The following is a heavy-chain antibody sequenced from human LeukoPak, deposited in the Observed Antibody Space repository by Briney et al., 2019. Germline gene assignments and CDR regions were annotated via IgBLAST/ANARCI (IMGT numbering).Heavy chain of an antibody. J-gene: IGHJ4*02. Sequence: ASVKVSCKASGYTFTSYDINWVRQATGQGLEWMGWINPNSGGTNYAQKFQGRVTMTRDTSISTAYMELSRLRSDDTAVYYCARGFYDYVWGSYRSKERSPWFDYWGQGTLVTVSS. CDR3: ARGFYDYVWGSYRSKERSPWFDY. CDR1: GYTFTSYD. D-gene: IGHD3-16*02. V-gene: IGHV1-2*02. CDR2: INPNSGGT.